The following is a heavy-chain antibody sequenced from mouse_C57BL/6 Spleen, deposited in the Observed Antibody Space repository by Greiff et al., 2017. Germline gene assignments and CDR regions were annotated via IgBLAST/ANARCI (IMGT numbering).Heavy chain of an antibody. J-gene: IGHJ4*01. D-gene: IGHD1-1*01. V-gene: IGHV1-18*01. CDR2: INPNNGGT. Sequence: EVKLMESVPELVKPGASVKIPCKASGYTFTDYNMDWVKQSHGKSLEWIGDINPNNGGTIYNQKFKGKATLTVDKSSSTAYMELRSLTSEDTAVYYCALWDYAMDYWGQGTSVTVSS. CDR3: ALWDYAMDY. CDR1: GYTFTDYN.